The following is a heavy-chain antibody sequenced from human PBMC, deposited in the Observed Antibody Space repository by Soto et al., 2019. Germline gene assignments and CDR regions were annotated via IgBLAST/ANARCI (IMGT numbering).Heavy chain of an antibody. CDR3: ARGRGNWFYAY. V-gene: IGHV4-34*02. Sequence: QVQLQQWGAGLLKPSETLSLTCAVYGESFSGYYWSWIRQPPGKGLEWIGQINHNGSTNYNPSLKRRATISVDTSNNQFSLKVISVTAADTAVYYCARGRGNWFYAYWGQGTLVTVSA. D-gene: IGHD1-1*01. J-gene: IGHJ4*02. CDR1: GESFSGYY. CDR2: INHNGST.